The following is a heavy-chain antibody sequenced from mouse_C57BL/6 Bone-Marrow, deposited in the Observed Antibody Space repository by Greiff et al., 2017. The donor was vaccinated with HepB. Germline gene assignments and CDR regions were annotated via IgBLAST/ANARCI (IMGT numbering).Heavy chain of an antibody. CDR3: VRDTTVVATNWYIDV. Sequence: EVKVVESGGGLVQPKGSLKLSCAASGFSFNTYAMNWVRQAPGKGLEWVARIRSKSNNYATYYAESVKDRFTISRDDSESMLYLQMNNLKTEDIAMYYCVRDTTVVATNWYIDVWGTGTTVTVSS. V-gene: IGHV10-1*01. CDR1: GFSFNTYA. D-gene: IGHD1-1*01. J-gene: IGHJ1*03. CDR2: IRSKSNNYAT.